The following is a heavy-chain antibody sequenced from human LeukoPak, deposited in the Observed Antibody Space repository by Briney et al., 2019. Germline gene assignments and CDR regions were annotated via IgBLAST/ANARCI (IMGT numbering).Heavy chain of an antibody. CDR3: ATLEVATIHARDY. CDR1: GYTFTDYY. Sequence: VASVKVSCKVSGYTFTDYYMHWVQQAPGKGLEWMGLVDPEDGETIYAEKFQGRVTITADTSTDTAYMELSSLRSEDTAVYYCATLEVATIHARDYWGQGTLVTVSS. V-gene: IGHV1-69-2*01. D-gene: IGHD5-24*01. J-gene: IGHJ4*02. CDR2: VDPEDGET.